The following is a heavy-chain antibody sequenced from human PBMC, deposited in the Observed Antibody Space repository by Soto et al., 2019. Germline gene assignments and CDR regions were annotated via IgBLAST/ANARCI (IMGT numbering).Heavy chain of an antibody. D-gene: IGHD6-19*01. J-gene: IGHJ5*02. CDR1: GYTFTSYD. Sequence: QVQLVQSGAEVKKPGASVKVSCKASGYTFTSYDINWVRQATGQGLEWMGWMNPNSGNTGYAQKFQGRVTMARNTSISTAYRELRSLISKDTAVYYCAGGARSSGWLDWFAPWGQGTLVTVSS. V-gene: IGHV1-8*01. CDR2: MNPNSGNT. CDR3: AGGARSSGWLDWFAP.